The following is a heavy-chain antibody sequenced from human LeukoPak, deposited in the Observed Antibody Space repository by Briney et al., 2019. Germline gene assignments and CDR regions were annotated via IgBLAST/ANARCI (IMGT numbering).Heavy chain of an antibody. CDR3: TRVGYIDEGIDY. V-gene: IGHV3-7*04. D-gene: IGHD5-24*01. Sequence: PGGSLRLSCAASGFSFNSYWMSWVRQAPGKGLEWVANIKRDGSEKYYVDSVKGRFTISRDNAKNSLYLQMNSLRAEDTAIYYCTRVGYIDEGIDYWGQGTLVTVSS. CDR2: IKRDGSEK. CDR1: GFSFNSYW. J-gene: IGHJ4*02.